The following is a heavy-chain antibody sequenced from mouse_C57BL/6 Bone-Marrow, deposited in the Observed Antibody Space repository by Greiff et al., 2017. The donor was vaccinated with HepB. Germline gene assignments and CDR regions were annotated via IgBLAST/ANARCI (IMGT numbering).Heavy chain of an antibody. CDR2: IYPRSGNT. CDR3: ASRDGSRYFDY. Sequence: QVQLQQSGAELARPGASVKLSCKASGYTFTSYGISWVKQRTGQGLEWIGEIYPRSGNTYYNEKFKGKATLTADKSSSAAYMELRSLTSEDSAVYFCASRDGSRYFDYWGQGTTLTVSS. J-gene: IGHJ2*01. D-gene: IGHD1-1*01. V-gene: IGHV1-81*01. CDR1: GYTFTSYG.